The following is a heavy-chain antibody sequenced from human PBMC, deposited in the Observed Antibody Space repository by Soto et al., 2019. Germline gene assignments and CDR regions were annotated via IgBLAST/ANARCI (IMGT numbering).Heavy chain of an antibody. D-gene: IGHD1-20*01. J-gene: IGHJ5*02. Sequence: SDTLSLTCAFTCTSIISYYWSWILQPPGKGLEWIGYIYYSGSTNYNPSLKSRVTISVDTSKNQFSLKLSSVTAADTAVYYCARSRRRVTGTTSWFDPWGQGTLVTVS. CDR1: CTSIISYY. V-gene: IGHV4-59*07. CDR3: ARSRRRVTGTTSWFDP. CDR2: IYYSGST.